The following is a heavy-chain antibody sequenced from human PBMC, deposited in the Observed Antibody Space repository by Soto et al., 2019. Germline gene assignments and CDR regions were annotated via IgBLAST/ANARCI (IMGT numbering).Heavy chain of an antibody. D-gene: IGHD2-2*02. Sequence: QVQLVQSGAEVKKPGASVKVSCKASGYTLTGYGISWVRQAPGQGLEWMGWISAYNGNTNYAQKLQGRVTMTTDTSTSTAYMELRSLRSDDTAVYYCARVGVVVVPAAIPIYYYYGMDVWGQGTTVTVSS. V-gene: IGHV1-18*04. J-gene: IGHJ6*02. CDR3: ARVGVVVVPAAIPIYYYYGMDV. CDR1: GYTLTGYG. CDR2: ISAYNGNT.